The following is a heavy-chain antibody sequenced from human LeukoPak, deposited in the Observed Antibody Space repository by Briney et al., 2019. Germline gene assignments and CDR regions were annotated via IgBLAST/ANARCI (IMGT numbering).Heavy chain of an antibody. CDR3: ARLPLYCSSTSCPPDY. CDR2: ISAYNGNT. CDR1: GYTFTSYG. Sequence: ASVKVSCKASGYTFTSYGISWVRQAPGRGLEWMGWISAYNGNTNYAQKLQGRVTMTTDTSTSTAYMELRSLRSDDTAVYYCARLPLYCSSTSCPPDYWGQGTLVTVSS. D-gene: IGHD2-2*01. J-gene: IGHJ4*02. V-gene: IGHV1-18*01.